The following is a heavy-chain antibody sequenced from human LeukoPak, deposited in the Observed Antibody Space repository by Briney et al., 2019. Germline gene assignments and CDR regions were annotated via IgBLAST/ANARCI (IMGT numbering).Heavy chain of an antibody. V-gene: IGHV1-2*02. D-gene: IGHD1-1*01. CDR1: GYTFTGHC. Sequence: GSVKVSCKPSGYTFTGHCMHWVRQAPGQGPEWMGWINPNSGGTNYAQKFQGRVTMTRDTSISTAYMELSGLRSDDTAVYYCARCFHPHWIFDAFDIWGQGTMVTVSS. J-gene: IGHJ3*02. CDR2: INPNSGGT. CDR3: ARCFHPHWIFDAFDI.